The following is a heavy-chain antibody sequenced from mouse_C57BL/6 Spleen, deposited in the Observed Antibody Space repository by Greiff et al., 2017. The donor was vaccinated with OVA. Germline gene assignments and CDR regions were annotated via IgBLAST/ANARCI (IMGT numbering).Heavy chain of an antibody. Sequence: EVQVVESGGGLVKPGGSLKLSCAASGFTFSSYAMSWVRQTPEKRLEWVATISDGGSYTYYPDNVKGRFTISRDNAKNNLYLQMSHLKSEDTAMYYCAREIYYYGSSYYFDYWGQGTTLTVSS. CDR2: ISDGGSYT. CDR3: AREIYYYGSSYYFDY. V-gene: IGHV5-4*01. CDR1: GFTFSSYA. D-gene: IGHD1-1*01. J-gene: IGHJ2*01.